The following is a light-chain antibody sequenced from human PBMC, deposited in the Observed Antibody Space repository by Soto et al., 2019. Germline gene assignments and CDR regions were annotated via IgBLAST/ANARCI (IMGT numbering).Light chain of an antibody. CDR1: QSVSSSY. V-gene: IGKV3-20*01. CDR3: QQYGSAPPIT. CDR2: GAS. J-gene: IGKJ3*01. Sequence: EIVLTQSPGTLSLSPGERATLSCRASQSVSSSYLAWYQQKPGQAPRLLIYGASSRATGIPDRFSGSGSGTDFTLIITRLEPEDFAVYYCQQYGSAPPITFGPRTKVDIK.